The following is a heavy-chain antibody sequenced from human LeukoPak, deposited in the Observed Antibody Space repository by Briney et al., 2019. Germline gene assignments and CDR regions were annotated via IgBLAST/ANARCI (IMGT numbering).Heavy chain of an antibody. J-gene: IGHJ4*02. CDR3: ERDQEGFDY. CDR2: IYPRDGST. V-gene: IGHV1-46*01. CDR1: GYTFTNNY. Sequence: ASVKVSCKASGYTFTNNYLHWVRQAPGQGLEWMGMIYPRDGSTSYAQNFQGRVTVTRDTSTTTVHMELSGLRSEDTAVYYCERDQEGFDYWGQGNLVTVSS.